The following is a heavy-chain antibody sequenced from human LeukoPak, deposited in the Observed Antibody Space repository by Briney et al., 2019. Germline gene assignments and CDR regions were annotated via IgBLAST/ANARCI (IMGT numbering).Heavy chain of an antibody. CDR3: ARGREDLGGYPNWYFDL. D-gene: IGHD1-26*01. J-gene: IGHJ2*01. Sequence: GGSLRLSCAASGFTFSNFWMHWVRHAPGKGLVWVSHVNSDGRSINYAESVKGRFAIARDNAKNTLYLQMNSLRVEDTAVYYCARGREDLGGYPNWYFDLWGRGTLVTVSS. CDR1: GFTFSNFW. V-gene: IGHV3-74*01. CDR2: VNSDGRSI.